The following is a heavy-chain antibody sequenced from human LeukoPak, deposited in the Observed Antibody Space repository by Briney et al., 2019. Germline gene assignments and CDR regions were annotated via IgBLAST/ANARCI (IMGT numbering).Heavy chain of an antibody. Sequence: ASVKVSCKASGGTFSSYAISWVRQAPGQGLEWMGGIIPIFGTANYAQKFQGRVTITADESTSAAYMELSSLRSEDTAVYYCARWGTLYGDHVADYWGQGTLVTVSS. CDR3: ARWGTLYGDHVADY. D-gene: IGHD4-17*01. V-gene: IGHV1-69*13. J-gene: IGHJ4*02. CDR1: GGTFSSYA. CDR2: IIPIFGTA.